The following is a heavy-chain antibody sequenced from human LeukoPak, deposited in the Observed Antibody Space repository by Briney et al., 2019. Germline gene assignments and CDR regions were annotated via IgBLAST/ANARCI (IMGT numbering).Heavy chain of an antibody. J-gene: IGHJ4*02. CDR2: IKSKADGGTT. CDR1: GFTFSNYA. Sequence: GGSLRLSCAASGFTFSNYAMNWVRQAPGKGLEWVGRIKSKADGGTTDYAAPVKGRFTISRDDSKNTLYLQMNSLKTEDTAVYYCTTRIAAAGRFDYWGQGTLVTVSS. V-gene: IGHV3-15*07. CDR3: TTRIAAAGRFDY. D-gene: IGHD6-13*01.